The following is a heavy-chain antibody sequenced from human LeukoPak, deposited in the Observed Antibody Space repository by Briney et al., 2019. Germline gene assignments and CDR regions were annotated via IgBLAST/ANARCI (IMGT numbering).Heavy chain of an antibody. Sequence: GGSLRLSCAASGFTFSIYWMTWVRQAPGEGLEWVANIKEDGSVKYYLDSVKGRFTISRDNAKNSLYLQMNSLRAEDTAVYYCARGIWGIAARPNDYWGQGTLVTVSS. V-gene: IGHV3-7*03. D-gene: IGHD6-6*01. CDR3: ARGIWGIAARPNDY. J-gene: IGHJ4*02. CDR2: IKEDGSVK. CDR1: GFTFSIYW.